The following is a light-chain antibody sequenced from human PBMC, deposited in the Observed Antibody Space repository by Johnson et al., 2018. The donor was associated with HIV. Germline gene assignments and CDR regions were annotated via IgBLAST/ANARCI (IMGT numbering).Light chain of an antibody. CDR1: SSNIENYF. V-gene: IGLV1-51*02. CDR2: EDY. CDR3: EVWDASLSPHYV. J-gene: IGLJ1*01. Sequence: QSVLTQPPSVSAAPGQRVNISCSGHSSNIENYFVSWYQQLPGAAPRLLIYEDYKRPSGIPDRFSGSKSGASATLGITGLQTGDEADYYCEVWDASLSPHYVFGTGTTITVL.